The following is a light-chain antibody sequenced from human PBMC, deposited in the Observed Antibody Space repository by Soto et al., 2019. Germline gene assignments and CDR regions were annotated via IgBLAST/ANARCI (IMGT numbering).Light chain of an antibody. CDR3: QQYNNWYT. CDR1: QSINSW. J-gene: IGKJ2*01. Sequence: DIQMTQSPSTLSASVGDRVTITCRASQSINSWLAWYQQKPGKAPKLLIYKASTLESGVPSRFSGSGSGTEFTLTISSLQPDDFATYYCQQYNNWYTCGQGTKLEIK. V-gene: IGKV1-5*03. CDR2: KAS.